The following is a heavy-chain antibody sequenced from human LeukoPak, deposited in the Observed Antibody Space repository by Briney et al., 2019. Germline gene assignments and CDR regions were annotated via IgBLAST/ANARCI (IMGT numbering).Heavy chain of an antibody. CDR3: ARRLGYCSGGSCYSNWFDP. CDR2: IYYSGST. Sequence: PSETLSLTCTVTGGSFSTYYWSWIRQPPGKGLEWIGYIYYSGSTNYNPSLKSRVTISVDTSKIQFSLKLSSVTAADTAVYYCARRLGYCSGGSCYSNWFDPWGQGTLVTVSS. V-gene: IGHV4-59*08. CDR1: GGSFSTYY. J-gene: IGHJ5*02. D-gene: IGHD2-15*01.